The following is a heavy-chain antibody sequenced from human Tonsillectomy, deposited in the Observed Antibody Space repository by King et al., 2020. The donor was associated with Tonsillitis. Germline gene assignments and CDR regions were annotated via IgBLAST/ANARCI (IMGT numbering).Heavy chain of an antibody. J-gene: IGHJ4*02. Sequence: VQLVESGGRVVQPGGSLRLSCAASGFTFSSYGMHWVRQAPGKGLEGVAFIRYDGSNKYYADSVKGRFTISRDNSKNTLYLQMNSLRAEDTAVYYCAKGPGDLDYWGQGTLVTVSS. D-gene: IGHD3-16*01. CDR3: AKGPGDLDY. CDR1: GFTFSSYG. V-gene: IGHV3-30*02. CDR2: IRYDGSNK.